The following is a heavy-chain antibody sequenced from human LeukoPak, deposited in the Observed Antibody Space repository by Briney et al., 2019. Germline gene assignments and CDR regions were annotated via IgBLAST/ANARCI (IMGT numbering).Heavy chain of an antibody. Sequence: SETLSLTCAVYGGSFGGYYWSWIRQPPGKGLEWIGEINHSGSTNYNPSLKSRVTISVDTSKNQFSLKLSSVTAADTAVYYCAREDLTGSYYFDYWGQGTLVTVSS. V-gene: IGHV4-34*01. CDR3: AREDLTGSYYFDY. CDR1: GGSFGGYY. J-gene: IGHJ4*02. D-gene: IGHD3-9*01. CDR2: INHSGST.